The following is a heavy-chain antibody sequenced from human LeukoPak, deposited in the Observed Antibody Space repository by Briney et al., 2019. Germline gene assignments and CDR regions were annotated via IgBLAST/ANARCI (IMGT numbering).Heavy chain of an antibody. V-gene: IGHV4-61*02. D-gene: IGHD6-19*01. J-gene: IGHJ4*02. CDR2: IYTSGST. CDR1: GGSISSGSYY. CDR3: ARGYVAGIVDY. Sequence: SETLSLTCTVSGGSISSGSYYWSWIRQPAGKGLEWIGRIYTSGSTNYNPSLKSRVTISVDTSKNQFSLKLSSVTAADTAVYYCARGYVAGIVDYWGQGTLVTVSS.